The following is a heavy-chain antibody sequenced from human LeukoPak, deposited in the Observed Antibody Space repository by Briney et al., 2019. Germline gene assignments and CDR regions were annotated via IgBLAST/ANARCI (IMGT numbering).Heavy chain of an antibody. Sequence: KPGGSLRLSCAASGFTFSSYSMNWVRQAPGKVLEWLSSISSSSSYIYYADSVKGRFTISRDNAKNSLYLQMNSLRAEDTAVYYCARVRDSITGTRDYYYYMDVWGKGTTVTISS. D-gene: IGHD1-20*01. J-gene: IGHJ6*03. V-gene: IGHV3-21*01. CDR1: GFTFSSYS. CDR3: ARVRDSITGTRDYYYYMDV. CDR2: ISSSSSYI.